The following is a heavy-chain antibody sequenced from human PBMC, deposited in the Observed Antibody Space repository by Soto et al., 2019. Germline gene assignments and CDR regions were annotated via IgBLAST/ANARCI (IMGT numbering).Heavy chain of an antibody. Sequence: SETLSLTCTVSGGSISSSSYYWGWIRQPPGKGLEWIGSIYYSGSTYYNPSLKSRVTISVDTSKNQFSLKLSSVTAADTAVYYCARVVIAIPDAFDIWGQGTMVTVSS. CDR2: IYYSGST. D-gene: IGHD2-2*01. CDR1: GGSISSSSYY. V-gene: IGHV4-39*01. CDR3: ARVVIAIPDAFDI. J-gene: IGHJ3*02.